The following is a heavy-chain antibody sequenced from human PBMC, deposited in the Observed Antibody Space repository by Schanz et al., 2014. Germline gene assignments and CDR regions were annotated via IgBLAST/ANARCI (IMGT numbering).Heavy chain of an antibody. D-gene: IGHD3-22*01. V-gene: IGHV3-23*01. CDR3: AKDPNLFRDSSGYYYSPFDY. CDR1: GFTFSTYA. J-gene: IGHJ4*02. CDR2: ITTGGNT. Sequence: VQLLQSGGALVQPGGSLRLSCSASGFTFSTYAMSWARQTPGKGLEWVSSITTGGNTYYRDSVKGRFIVSRDNSKNTLYLEMNRLRVDDTAVYYCAKDPNLFRDSSGYYYSPFDYWGQGTLVAVSS.